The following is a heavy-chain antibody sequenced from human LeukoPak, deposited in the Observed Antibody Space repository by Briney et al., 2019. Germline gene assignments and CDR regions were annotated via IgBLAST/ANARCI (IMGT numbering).Heavy chain of an antibody. CDR3: ARARFGEHFDY. CDR1: GGSISSYY. V-gene: IGHV4-59*01. CDR2: IYYSGST. Sequence: PSETLSLTCTVSGGSISSYYWSWIRQPPGKGLEWIGYIYYSGSTNYNPSLKSRVTISVDTSKNQFSLKLSSVTAPDTAVYYCARARFGEHFDYWGQGTLVTVSS. D-gene: IGHD3-10*01. J-gene: IGHJ4*02.